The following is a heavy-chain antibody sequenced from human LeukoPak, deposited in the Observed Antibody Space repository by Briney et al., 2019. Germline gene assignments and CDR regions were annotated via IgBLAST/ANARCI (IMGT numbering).Heavy chain of an antibody. CDR1: GFTFSSYS. D-gene: IGHD3-10*01. CDR3: ATPYYGSQSFLGY. J-gene: IGHJ4*02. V-gene: IGHV3-48*01. Sequence: PGGSLRLSCAASGFTFSSYSMNWVRQAPGKGLEWVSYISSSSSTIYYADSVKGRFTISRDNAKNSLYLQMNSLRAEDTAVYYCATPYYGSQSFLGYWGQGTLVTVSS. CDR2: ISSSSSTI.